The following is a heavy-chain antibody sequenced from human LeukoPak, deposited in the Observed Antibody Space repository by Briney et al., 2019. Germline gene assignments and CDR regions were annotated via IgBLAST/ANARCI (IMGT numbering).Heavy chain of an antibody. CDR3: ANEGQWGPFDY. J-gene: IGHJ4*02. CDR2: LSSSSSYI. V-gene: IGHV3-21*04. Sequence: GGSLRLSCAASGFTFSSYSMNWVRQAPGKGLEWVSSLSSSSSYIYYAGSVKGRFTIARDNAKNSLYLQMNSLRAEDTAAYYCANEGQWGPFDYWGQGTLVTVSS. CDR1: GFTFSSYS. D-gene: IGHD6-19*01.